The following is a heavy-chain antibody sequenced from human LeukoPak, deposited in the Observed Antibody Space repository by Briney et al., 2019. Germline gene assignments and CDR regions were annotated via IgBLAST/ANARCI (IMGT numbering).Heavy chain of an antibody. CDR1: GGTFSSYA. D-gene: IGHD4-17*01. Sequence: ASVKVSCKASGGTFSSYAINWVRQAPGQGLGWMGWMNPNSGNAGYAQKFQGRVTMTRSTSISAAYMELSSLRSEDTAVYYCARNDYGDDGHDAFDIWGQGTMVTISS. CDR3: ARNDYGDDGHDAFDI. CDR2: MNPNSGNA. J-gene: IGHJ3*02. V-gene: IGHV1-8*02.